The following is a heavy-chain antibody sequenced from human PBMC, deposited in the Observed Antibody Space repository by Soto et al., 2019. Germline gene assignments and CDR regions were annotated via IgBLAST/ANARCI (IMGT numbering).Heavy chain of an antibody. Sequence: QVQLVQSGAEVKRPGSSVKVSCKASGDTFNFYSINWVRQAPGLGLEWLGRVNPILSLSNYAQRFQGRVTMTADKSTSTTYIILNCLESEDTAIFYCATSYGSGYRAFDYWGQGALVTVSS. D-gene: IGHD3-10*01. V-gene: IGHV1-69*02. CDR1: GDTFNFYS. CDR2: VNPILSLS. J-gene: IGHJ4*02. CDR3: ATSYGSGYRAFDY.